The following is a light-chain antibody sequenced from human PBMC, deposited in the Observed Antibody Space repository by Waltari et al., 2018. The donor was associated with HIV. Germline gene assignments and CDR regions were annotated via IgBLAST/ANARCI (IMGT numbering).Light chain of an antibody. J-gene: IGLJ3*02. CDR1: ALSKQY. CDR3: QSADSSGNWL. Sequence: SYELTQPPSVSVSPGQTARITCSGDALSKQYAFWYQQKPGQAPVVVIYKDTRKSSGIPERCSGSTSGTTVTLTISGVQAEDEADYYCQSADSSGNWLFGGGTKLTVV. CDR2: KDT. V-gene: IGLV3-25*03.